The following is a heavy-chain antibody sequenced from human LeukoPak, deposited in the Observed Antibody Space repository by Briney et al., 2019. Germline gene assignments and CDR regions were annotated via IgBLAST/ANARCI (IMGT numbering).Heavy chain of an antibody. CDR3: AAYYDFWSGPSRAHDWFDP. CDR1: GYTFTSYG. CDR2: ISAYNGNT. J-gene: IGHJ5*02. Sequence: GASVKVSCKASGYTFTSYGISWVRQAPGQGLEWMGWISAYNGNTNYAQKLQGRVTMTTDTSTSTAYMELRSLRSDDTAVYYCAAYYDFWSGPSRAHDWFDPWGQGTLVTVSS. D-gene: IGHD3-3*01. V-gene: IGHV1-18*01.